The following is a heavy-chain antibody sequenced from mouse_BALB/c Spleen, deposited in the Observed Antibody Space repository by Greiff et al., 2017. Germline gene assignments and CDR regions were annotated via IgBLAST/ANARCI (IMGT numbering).Heavy chain of an antibody. CDR3: ARGVYYGYDVNDFDY. V-gene: IGHV1-4*02. CDR2: INPSSGYT. J-gene: IGHJ2*01. CDR1: GYTFTSYT. D-gene: IGHD2-2*01. Sequence: QVQLQQSAAELARPGASVKMSCKASGYTFTSYTMHWVKQRPGQGLEWIGYINPSSGYTEYNQKFKDKTTLTADKSSSTAYMQLSSLTSEDSAVYYCARGVYYGYDVNDFDYWGQGTTLTVSS.